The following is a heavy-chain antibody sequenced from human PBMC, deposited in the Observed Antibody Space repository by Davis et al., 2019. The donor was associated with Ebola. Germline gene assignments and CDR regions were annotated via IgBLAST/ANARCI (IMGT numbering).Heavy chain of an antibody. CDR3: TSHGGRGVDY. V-gene: IGHV3-73*01. CDR2: IRSKANSYAT. CDR1: GFTFSGSA. D-gene: IGHD4-23*01. Sequence: GGSLRPSCAASGFTFSGSAMHWVRQASGKGLEWVGRIRSKANSYATAYAASVKGRFTISRDDSKNTAYLQMNSLKTEDTAVYYCTSHGGRGVDYWGQGTLVTVSS. J-gene: IGHJ4*02.